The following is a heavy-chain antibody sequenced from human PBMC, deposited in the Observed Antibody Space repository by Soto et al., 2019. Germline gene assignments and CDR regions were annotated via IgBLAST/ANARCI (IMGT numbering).Heavy chain of an antibody. Sequence: QVQLVESGGGVVQPGRSLRLSCAASGFTFSSYGMHWVRQAPGKGLEWVAVIWYDGSNKYYADSVKGRFTISRDNSKNTRYLQMNSLRAEDTAVYYCARDLKGSAPGSWGQGTLVTVSS. CDR1: GFTFSSYG. CDR3: ARDLKGSAPGS. CDR2: IWYDGSNK. V-gene: IGHV3-33*01. J-gene: IGHJ5*02.